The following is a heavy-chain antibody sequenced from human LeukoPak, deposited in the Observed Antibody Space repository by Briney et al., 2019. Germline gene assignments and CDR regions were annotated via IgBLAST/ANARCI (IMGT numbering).Heavy chain of an antibody. V-gene: IGHV5-51*01. CDR2: IYPGDSDT. CDR1: GYSFTNYW. D-gene: IGHD5-18*01. Sequence: GESLKISCKGSGYSFTNYWIGWVRQLPEKGLEWMGIIYPGDSDTRYSPSFQGQVAISADRSINTAYPQWSSLRASDSAMYYCATSRSGYSYGYPLDYWGQGTLVAVSS. J-gene: IGHJ4*02. CDR3: ATSRSGYSYGYPLDY.